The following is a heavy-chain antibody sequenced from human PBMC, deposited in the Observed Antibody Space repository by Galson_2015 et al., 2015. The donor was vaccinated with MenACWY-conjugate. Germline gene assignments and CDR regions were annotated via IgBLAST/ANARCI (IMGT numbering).Heavy chain of an antibody. D-gene: IGHD3-10*01. CDR2: MSYSGTT. J-gene: IGHJ6*02. CDR3: ATDSYGSGSDGMDV. Sequence: ETLSLTCPVSSGSISSFSWSWIRRSPGRGLEWIGDMSYSGTTKYNPSLESRVTISADTSKNQLSLKLSSVTAADTAVYYCATDSYGSGSDGMDVWGQGTTVTVSS. CDR1: SGSISSFS. V-gene: IGHV4-59*01.